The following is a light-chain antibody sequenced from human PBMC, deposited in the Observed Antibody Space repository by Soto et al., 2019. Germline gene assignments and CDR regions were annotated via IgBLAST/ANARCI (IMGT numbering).Light chain of an antibody. CDR3: QQYGYSSWT. V-gene: IGKV3-20*01. Sequence: EIVFTQSTGPLSLAPWQTAPTXARASQSVDSKYLAWYQQKPGRAPRILIFAASSRATGIPDRFSGSGSGTDFTLTISRLEPGDFAVYYCQQYGYSSWTFGQGTKVDIK. J-gene: IGKJ1*01. CDR2: AAS. CDR1: QSVDSKY.